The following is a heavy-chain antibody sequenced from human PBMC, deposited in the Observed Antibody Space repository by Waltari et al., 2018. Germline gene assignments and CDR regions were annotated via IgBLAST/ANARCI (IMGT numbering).Heavy chain of an antibody. V-gene: IGHV3-33*01. CDR1: GFTFSRFG. J-gene: IGHJ4*02. Sequence: QVQLVESGGGVVQPGRSLRLSCAASGFTFSRFGMHWVRQAPGKGLEGGEVIWHGGSNEYYVDSVKGRFTISRDNSKNTLYLQMNSLRAEDSAVYYCASQSTTLFDYWGQGTLVTVSS. D-gene: IGHD2-15*01. CDR2: IWHGGSNE. CDR3: ASQSTTLFDY.